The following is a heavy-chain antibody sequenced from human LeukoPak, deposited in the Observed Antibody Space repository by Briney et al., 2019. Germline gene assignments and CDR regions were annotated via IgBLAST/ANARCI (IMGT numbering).Heavy chain of an antibody. CDR1: GFTFSSYS. CDR3: ARDLGFMGGYYPHFDY. V-gene: IGHV3-21*01. Sequence: GGSLRLSCAASGFTFSSYSMNCVRQAPGKGLEWVASISSSSSYIYYADSVKGRFTISRDNAKNSLYLQMNSLRAEDTAVDYCARDLGFMGGYYPHFDYWGQGPLVTVSS. D-gene: IGHD3-22*01. J-gene: IGHJ4*02. CDR2: ISSSSSYI.